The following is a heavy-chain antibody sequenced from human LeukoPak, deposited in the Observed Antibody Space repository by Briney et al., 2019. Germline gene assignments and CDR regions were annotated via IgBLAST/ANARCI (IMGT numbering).Heavy chain of an antibody. CDR3: AKDSYYYGSGSYPLGY. CDR1: GGSFSGYY. CDR2: IYSGGTT. Sequence: ETLSLTCAVYGGSFSGYYWSWVRQAPGKGLEWVSIIYSGGTTSYADSVKGRFTISTDISKNTLYLQMNSLRAEDTAVYYCAKDSYYYGSGSYPLGYWGQGTLVTVSS. V-gene: IGHV3-66*01. D-gene: IGHD3-10*01. J-gene: IGHJ4*02.